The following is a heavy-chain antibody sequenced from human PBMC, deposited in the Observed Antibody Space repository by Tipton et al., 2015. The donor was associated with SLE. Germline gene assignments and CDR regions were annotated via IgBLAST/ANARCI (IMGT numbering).Heavy chain of an antibody. CDR1: GGSFSGYY. V-gene: IGHV4-34*01. D-gene: IGHD6-19*01. CDR3: ARGISSGWRNY. J-gene: IGHJ4*02. Sequence: LRLSCAVYGGSFSGYYGSWIRQPPGKGLEWIGEINHSGSTNYNPSLKSRVTISVDTSKNQFSLKLSSVTAADTAVYYCARGISSGWRNYWGQGNLVTVSS. CDR2: INHSGST.